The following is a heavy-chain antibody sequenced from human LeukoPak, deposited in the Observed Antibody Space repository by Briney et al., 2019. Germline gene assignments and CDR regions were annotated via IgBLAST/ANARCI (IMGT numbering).Heavy chain of an antibody. CDR3: ARGRGYSYRYYFDY. D-gene: IGHD5-18*01. J-gene: IGHJ4*02. CDR1: GGTFSSYA. Sequence: GASVKVSCKASGGTFSSYAISWVRQAPGQGLEWMGRIIPILGIANYAQKFQGRVTITADKSTSTAYMELSSLRSEDTAVYYCARGRGYSYRYYFDYWGQGTLVTVSS. CDR2: IIPILGIA. V-gene: IGHV1-69*04.